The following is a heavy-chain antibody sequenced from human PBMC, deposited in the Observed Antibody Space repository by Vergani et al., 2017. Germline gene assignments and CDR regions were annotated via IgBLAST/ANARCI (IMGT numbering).Heavy chain of an antibody. Sequence: QLVESGGGWVQPGGSLRLSCVVSGFDFSSYIMNWVRQAPGKGLEWVSFVSTGTKSQSYAESVKGRFTISRDSAKNSLYLQMDSLRAEDTAVYYCARLVGGRHYYYYYMDVWGKGTTVTVSS. CDR2: VSTGTKSQ. CDR3: ARLVGGRHYYYYYMDV. V-gene: IGHV3-48*01. CDR1: GFDFSSYI. J-gene: IGHJ6*03. D-gene: IGHD3-10*01.